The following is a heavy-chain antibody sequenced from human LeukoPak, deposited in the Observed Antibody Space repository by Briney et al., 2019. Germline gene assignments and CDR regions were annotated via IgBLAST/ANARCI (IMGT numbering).Heavy chain of an antibody. V-gene: IGHV3-23*01. J-gene: IGHJ4*02. D-gene: IGHD6-13*01. CDR3: ARVDGSSSCPDY. CDR2: VRSSGSDT. Sequence: QPGGSLRLSCAASGFTFSNSAMSWVRQAPGKGLEWVSAVRSSGSDTYYADSVKGRFTISRDNAKNLLYLEMNSLRAEDTALYYCARVDGSSSCPDYWGQGTLVTVSS. CDR1: GFTFSNSA.